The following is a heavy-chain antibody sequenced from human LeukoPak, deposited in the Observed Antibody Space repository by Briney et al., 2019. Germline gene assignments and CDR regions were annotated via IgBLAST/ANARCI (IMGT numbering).Heavy chain of an antibody. V-gene: IGHV3-30-3*01. Sequence: PGRSLRLSCAASGFTFSSYAMHWVRQAPGKGLEWVAVISYDGSNKYYADSVKGRFTISRDNSKNTLYLQMNSLRAEDTAVYYWAETAEYYYERNGEGAFDFLGQGTKGTGSS. J-gene: IGHJ3*01. D-gene: IGHD3-22*01. CDR1: GFTFSSYA. CDR2: ISYDGSNK. CDR3: AETAEYYYERNGEGAFDF.